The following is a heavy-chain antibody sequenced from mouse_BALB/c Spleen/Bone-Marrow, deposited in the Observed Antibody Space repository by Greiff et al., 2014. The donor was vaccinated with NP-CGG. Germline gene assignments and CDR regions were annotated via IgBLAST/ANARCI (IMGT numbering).Heavy chain of an antibody. CDR1: GYAFSSSW. V-gene: IGHV1-82*01. Sequence: QVQLQHPGPELVKPGASVKISCKASGYAFSSSWMNWVKQRPGQGLEWIGRIYPGDGDTNYNGKFKGKATLTADKSSSTAYMQLSSLTSVDSAVYFCARHAYGNSYWYFDVWGAGTTVTVSS. J-gene: IGHJ1*01. CDR2: IYPGDGDT. CDR3: ARHAYGNSYWYFDV. D-gene: IGHD2-1*01.